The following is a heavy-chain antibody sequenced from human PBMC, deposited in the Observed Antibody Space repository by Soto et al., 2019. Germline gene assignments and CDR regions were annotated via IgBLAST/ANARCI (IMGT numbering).Heavy chain of an antibody. V-gene: IGHV4-34*01. CDR1: GGSFSGYY. D-gene: IGHD3-9*01. J-gene: IGHJ4*02. CDR3: ARISGYFDRQVNFDY. CDR2: INHRGST. Sequence: SETLSLTCAVYGGSFSGYYWGWIRQPPGKGLEWIGEINHRGSTNYNPSLKSRVTISVDTSKNQFSLKLSSVTAEDTAVYYCARISGYFDRQVNFDYWGQGTLVTVSS.